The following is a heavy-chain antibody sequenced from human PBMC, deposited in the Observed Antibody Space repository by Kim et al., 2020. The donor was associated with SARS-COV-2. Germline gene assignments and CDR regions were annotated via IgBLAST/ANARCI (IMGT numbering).Heavy chain of an antibody. V-gene: IGHV3-64D*06. Sequence: GGSLRLSCSASGFTFSSYAMHWVRQAPGKGLEYVSAISSNGGSTYYADSVKGRFTISRDNSKNTLYLQMSSLRAEDTAVYYCVKDQSITMVRGVNSINPPYYYYGMDVWGQGTTVTVSS. CDR2: ISSNGGST. D-gene: IGHD3-10*01. CDR3: VKDQSITMVRGVNSINPPYYYYGMDV. J-gene: IGHJ6*02. CDR1: GFTFSSYA.